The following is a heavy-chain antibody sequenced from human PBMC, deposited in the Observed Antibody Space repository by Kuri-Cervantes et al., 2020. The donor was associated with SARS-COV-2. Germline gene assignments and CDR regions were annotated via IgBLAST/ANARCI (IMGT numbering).Heavy chain of an antibody. CDR1: GYSIRNGYY. V-gene: IGHV4-38-2*01. J-gene: IGHJ6*03. Sequence: SETLSLTCAVSGYSIRNGYYWGCIRQPPGKGLEWIGTIYHSGDTFYNPSLKSRVTISVDTSSKQFSLHLGSVTAADTAVYYCARAYGFLRYIYYMDVWGRGTTVTVSS. CDR2: IYHSGDT. CDR3: ARAYGFLRYIYYMDV. D-gene: IGHD4-17*01.